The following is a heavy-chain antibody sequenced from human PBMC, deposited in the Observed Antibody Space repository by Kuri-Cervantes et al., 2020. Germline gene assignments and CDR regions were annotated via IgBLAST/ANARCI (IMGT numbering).Heavy chain of an antibody. V-gene: IGHV3-74*01. D-gene: IGHD2-2*01. CDR3: ARVQDCSSTSCGWARFDP. J-gene: IGHJ5*02. CDR1: GFTFSNYW. Sequence: GESLKISCAASGFTFSNYWMSWVRQAPGKGLEWLSRINGDGSNKHYADSVKGRFTVSRDNAKNTLYLKMNGLRAEDTAIYYCARVQDCSSTSCGWARFDPWGQGTLVTVSS. CDR2: INGDGSNK.